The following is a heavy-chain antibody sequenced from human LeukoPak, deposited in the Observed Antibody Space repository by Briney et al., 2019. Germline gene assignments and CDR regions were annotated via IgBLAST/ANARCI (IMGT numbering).Heavy chain of an antibody. J-gene: IGHJ4*02. Sequence: GGSLRLSFAASGFTFSSYGMHWVRQAPGKGLEWVAVVSYDGGNKNYEDSVKGRFIISRDNSKNTLYLQMNSLRAEDTAVYYCAKEDYFGSGSYLGYRGQGTLVTVSS. D-gene: IGHD3-10*01. CDR1: GFTFSSYG. CDR3: AKEDYFGSGSYLGY. CDR2: VSYDGGNK. V-gene: IGHV3-30*18.